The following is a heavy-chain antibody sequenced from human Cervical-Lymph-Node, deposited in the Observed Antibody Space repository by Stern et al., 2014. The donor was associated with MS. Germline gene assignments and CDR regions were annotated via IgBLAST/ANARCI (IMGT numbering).Heavy chain of an antibody. Sequence: VQLVESGAEVKKPAASVKVSCKASGYTFTVYYIPWVRQAPGQGLEWMGRINPNSGGTNYAQKFQGRVTMTRDTSISTAYMELSRLRSDDTAVYYCARDPDDGSLDVWGQGTTVTVSS. V-gene: IGHV1-2*06. CDR3: ARDPDDGSLDV. CDR1: GYTFTVYY. J-gene: IGHJ6*02. CDR2: INPNSGGT. D-gene: IGHD3-10*01.